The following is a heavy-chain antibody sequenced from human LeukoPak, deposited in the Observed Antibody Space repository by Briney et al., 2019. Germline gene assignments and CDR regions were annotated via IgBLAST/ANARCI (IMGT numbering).Heavy chain of an antibody. Sequence: SETLSLTYTVACPSISSYYWSWIRQPPGKCLEWLGYIYYSVSTYFNPSLKSRVTISVDTSKNQFSLKLSSVTAADTAVYYCARERWELLGGYYFDYWGQGTRVTVPS. D-gene: IGHD1-26*01. CDR1: CPSISSYY. V-gene: IGHV4-59*01. J-gene: IGHJ4*02. CDR2: IYYSVST. CDR3: ARERWELLGGYYFDY.